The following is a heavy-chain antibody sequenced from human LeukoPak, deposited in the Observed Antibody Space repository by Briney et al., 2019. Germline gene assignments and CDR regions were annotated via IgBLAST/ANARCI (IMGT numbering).Heavy chain of an antibody. CDR2: IYYSGST. D-gene: IGHD6-13*01. Sequence: SETLSLTCTVSGGSISSSSYHWGWIRQPPGKGLEWIGSIYYSGSTYYNPSLKSRVTISVDTSKNQFSLKLSSVTAADTAVYYCARAAAGPMDVWGQGTTVTVSS. CDR3: ARAAAGPMDV. V-gene: IGHV4-39*01. CDR1: GGSISSSSYH. J-gene: IGHJ6*02.